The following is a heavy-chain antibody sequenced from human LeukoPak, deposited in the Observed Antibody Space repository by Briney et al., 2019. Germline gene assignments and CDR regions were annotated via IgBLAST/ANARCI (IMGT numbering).Heavy chain of an antibody. CDR2: IYHSGST. J-gene: IGHJ4*02. V-gene: IGHV4-4*02. Sequence: SETLSLTCAVSGGSISSSNWWSWVRQPPGKGLEWIGEIYHSGSTNYNPSLKSRVTISEDKSKNQFSLKLSSVTAADTAVYYCARDGRYTANGWDWGQGTLVTVSS. D-gene: IGHD5-18*01. CDR3: ARDGRYTANGWD. CDR1: GGSISSSNW.